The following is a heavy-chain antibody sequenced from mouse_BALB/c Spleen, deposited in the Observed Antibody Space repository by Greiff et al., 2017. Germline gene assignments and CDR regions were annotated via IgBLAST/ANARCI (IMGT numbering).Heavy chain of an antibody. V-gene: IGHV2-4-1*01. J-gene: IGHJ4*01. Sequence: VQLQESGPGLVQPSQSLSITCTVSGFSLTSYGVHWVRQSPGKGLEWLGVIWSGGSTDYNAAFISRLSISKDNSKSQVFFKMNSLQADDTAIYYCASHFITTATNAMDYWGQGTSVTVSS. CDR2: IWSGGST. CDR1: GFSLTSYG. D-gene: IGHD1-2*01. CDR3: ASHFITTATNAMDY.